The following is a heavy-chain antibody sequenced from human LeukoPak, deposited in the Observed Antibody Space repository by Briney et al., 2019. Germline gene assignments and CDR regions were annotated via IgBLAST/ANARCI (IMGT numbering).Heavy chain of an antibody. D-gene: IGHD6-13*01. CDR2: ISGYNGNT. V-gene: IGHV1-18*01. Sequence: ASVKVSCKTSGYTFTSYGISWVRQAPGQGLEWMGWISGYNGNTNYAQNRQGRVTMTTDTSTSTAYMERRSLRSDDTAVYYCARDRLIAAAEPFDYWGQGTLVTVSS. CDR1: GYTFTSYG. J-gene: IGHJ4*02. CDR3: ARDRLIAAAEPFDY.